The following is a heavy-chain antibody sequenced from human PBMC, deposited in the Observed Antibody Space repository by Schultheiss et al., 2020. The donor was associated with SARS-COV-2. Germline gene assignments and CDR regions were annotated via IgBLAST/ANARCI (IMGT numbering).Heavy chain of an antibody. J-gene: IGHJ4*02. CDR2: ISSDSVTR. CDR3: ARGVGDY. V-gene: IGHV3-48*02. CDR1: GFTFNKYS. Sequence: GESLKISCAASGFTFNKYSINWVRQAPGKGLEWVSYISSDSVTRYAESVKGRFTISRDNAKNPLSLQMNSLRDEDTAVYYCARGVGDYWGQGALVTVSS. D-gene: IGHD5/OR15-5a*01.